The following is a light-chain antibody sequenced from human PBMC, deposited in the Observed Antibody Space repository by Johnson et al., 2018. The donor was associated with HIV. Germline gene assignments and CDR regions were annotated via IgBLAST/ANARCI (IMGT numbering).Light chain of an antibody. CDR3: GTWDSSLSAYYV. CDR1: SSNIGNNY. V-gene: IGLV1-51*02. CDR2: EDN. J-gene: IGLJ1*01. Sequence: QSVLTQPPSVSAAPGQKVTISCSGSSSNIGNNYVSWYRQLPGTAPKVLIYEDNKRPSGIPDRFSGSKSGTSATLGITGLQTGDEADYYCGTWDSSLSAYYVFGTGTKVTVL.